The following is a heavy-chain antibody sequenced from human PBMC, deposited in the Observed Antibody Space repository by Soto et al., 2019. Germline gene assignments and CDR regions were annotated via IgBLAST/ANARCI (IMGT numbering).Heavy chain of an antibody. J-gene: IGHJ6*03. V-gene: IGHV3-33*01. CDR1: GFTFSNYG. CDR3: ARGSGHNYYYMDV. Sequence: GGSLRLSCAASGFTFSNYGMHWVRQAPGKGLEWVAVIWYDGNNKFYADSVKGRSSISRDNSKNTLELQMNSLRAEDTAVYYCARGSGHNYYYMDVWGKGTTVTVSS. D-gene: IGHD3-16*01. CDR2: IWYDGNNK.